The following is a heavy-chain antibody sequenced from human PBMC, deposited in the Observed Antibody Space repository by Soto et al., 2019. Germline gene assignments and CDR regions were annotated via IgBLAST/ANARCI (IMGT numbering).Heavy chain of an antibody. CDR2: MNPGSGKT. CDR3: ARISSSGTLNWFDP. Sequence: ASVKVSCKASGYTFSNYDISWVRQATGQGLEWMGWMNPGSGKTGYANKFQGRVTMTRDASTSTAHLELSSLTSEDTAVYYCARISSSGTLNWFDPWGPGTLVTVSS. J-gene: IGHJ5*02. CDR1: GYTFSNYD. V-gene: IGHV1-8*02.